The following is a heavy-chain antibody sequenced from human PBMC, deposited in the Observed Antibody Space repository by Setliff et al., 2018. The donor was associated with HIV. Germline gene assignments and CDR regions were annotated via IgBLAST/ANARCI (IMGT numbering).Heavy chain of an antibody. D-gene: IGHD1-26*01. V-gene: IGHV4-59*01. CDR3: ARGLVGAATSYYYYYMDV. Sequence: NPSETLSLTCTVSGDSISSSYWSWIRQPPGKGLEWIGYIYHSVSTNYNPSLKSRVTISLDTSKNQFSLKLSSVTAADTAVYYCARGLVGAATSYYYYYMDVWGKGTTVTVSS. CDR2: IYHSVST. CDR1: GDSISSSY. J-gene: IGHJ6*03.